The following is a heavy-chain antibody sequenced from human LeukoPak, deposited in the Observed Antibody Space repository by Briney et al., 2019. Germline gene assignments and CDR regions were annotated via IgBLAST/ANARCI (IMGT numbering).Heavy chain of an antibody. Sequence: PSETLSLTCTVSGGSISSGSYYWGWIRQPPGKGLEWIGSIYFNGNTFYNPSLKSRVTISLDTSKNLFSLNLSSVTAADTAVYFCARGKWEPTFDSWGQGTLVTVSS. CDR2: IYFNGNT. J-gene: IGHJ4*02. CDR3: ARGKWEPTFDS. V-gene: IGHV4-39*07. CDR1: GGSISSGSYY. D-gene: IGHD1-26*01.